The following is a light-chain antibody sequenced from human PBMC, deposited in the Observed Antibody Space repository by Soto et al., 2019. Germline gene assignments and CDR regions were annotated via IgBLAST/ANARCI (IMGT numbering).Light chain of an antibody. CDR1: QSVSSSL. CDR3: QQTYSTPRA. Sequence: EIVLTQSPGTLSLSPGERATLSCRASQSVSSSLAWYQHKTGQAPRLLISGASSRATGIPDRFSGSGSETDFTLTISRLEPEDFATYYCQQTYSTPRAFGPGTKVDIK. CDR2: GAS. J-gene: IGKJ3*01. V-gene: IGKV3-20*01.